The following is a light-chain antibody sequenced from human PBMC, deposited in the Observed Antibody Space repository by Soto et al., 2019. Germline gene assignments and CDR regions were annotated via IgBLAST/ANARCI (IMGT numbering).Light chain of an antibody. CDR1: SNDVGLYNY. J-gene: IGLJ2*01. CDR3: SSYTITATL. Sequence: QSALTQPASVSGSPGQSVTISCTRSSNDVGLYNYVSWYQQHPGKAPKLVISDVTNRPSGVSDRFSGSKSGNTAFLTISGLQAEDEADYYCSSYTITATLFGRGTQLTVL. V-gene: IGLV2-14*03. CDR2: DVT.